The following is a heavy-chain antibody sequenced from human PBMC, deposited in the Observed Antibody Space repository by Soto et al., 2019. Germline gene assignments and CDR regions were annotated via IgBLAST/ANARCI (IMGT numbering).Heavy chain of an antibody. D-gene: IGHD6-19*01. J-gene: IGHJ4*02. Sequence: GESLKISCKGSGYSFTSYWIGWVRQMPGKGLEWMGIIYPGDSDTRYSPSFQGQVTISADKSISTAYLQWSSLKASDTAMYYCARQSPVGSIAVAGSLYFDYWGQGTLVTVSS. CDR2: IYPGDSDT. V-gene: IGHV5-51*01. CDR1: GYSFTSYW. CDR3: ARQSPVGSIAVAGSLYFDY.